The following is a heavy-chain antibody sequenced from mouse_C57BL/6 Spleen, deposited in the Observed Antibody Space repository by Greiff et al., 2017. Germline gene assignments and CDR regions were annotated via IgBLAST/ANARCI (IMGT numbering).Heavy chain of an antibody. Sequence: QVQLKQSGAELVKPGASVKISCKASGYAFSSYWMNWVKQRPGKGLEWIGQIYPGDGDTNYNGKFKGKATLTADKSSSTAYMQLSSLTSEDSAVYFCASFDYFAWFAYWGQGTLVTVSA. V-gene: IGHV1-80*01. D-gene: IGHD2-4*01. CDR1: GYAFSSYW. CDR3: ASFDYFAWFAY. CDR2: IYPGDGDT. J-gene: IGHJ3*01.